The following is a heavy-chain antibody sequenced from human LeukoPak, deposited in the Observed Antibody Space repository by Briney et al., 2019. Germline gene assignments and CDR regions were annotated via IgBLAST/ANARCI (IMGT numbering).Heavy chain of an antibody. D-gene: IGHD2-15*01. CDR1: GFTFSGSV. V-gene: IGHV3-73*01. Sequence: GGSLRLSCAASGFTFSGSVMHWVRQASGKGLEWVGRIRSKANSYATAYAASVKGRFTTSREDSKNTAYLQMNSLKTEDTAVYYCSVNYCSGDNCYMFWGQGTLVTVSS. CDR3: SVNYCSGDNCYMF. CDR2: IRSKANSYAT. J-gene: IGHJ4*02.